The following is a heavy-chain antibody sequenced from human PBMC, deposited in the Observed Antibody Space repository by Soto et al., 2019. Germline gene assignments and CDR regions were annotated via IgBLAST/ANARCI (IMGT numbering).Heavy chain of an antibody. J-gene: IGHJ5*02. Sequence: GESLKISCKGSGYSFTSYWTGWVRQMPGKGLEWMGIIYPGDSDTRYSPSFQGQVTISSDKSISTAYLQWSSLKASENAMYYCARGRVWFGELSQGFGPWGQGTLVTVSS. CDR2: IYPGDSDT. D-gene: IGHD3-10*01. CDR3: ARGRVWFGELSQGFGP. V-gene: IGHV5-51*01. CDR1: GYSFTSYW.